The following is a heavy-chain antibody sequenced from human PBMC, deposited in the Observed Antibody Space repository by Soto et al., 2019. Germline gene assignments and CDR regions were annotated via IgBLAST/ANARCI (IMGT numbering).Heavy chain of an antibody. CDR2: INPNSGNT. J-gene: IGHJ5*02. CDR3: ARDIVVVPAAHKVNWFDP. CDR1: GYTFTGYY. D-gene: IGHD2-2*01. Sequence: ASVKVSCKASGYTFTGYYMHWVRQAPGQGLEWMGWINPNSGNTGYAQKFQGRVTMTRNTSISTAYMELSSLRSEDTAVYYCARDIVVVPAAHKVNWFDPWGQETLVTVSS. V-gene: IGHV1-8*02.